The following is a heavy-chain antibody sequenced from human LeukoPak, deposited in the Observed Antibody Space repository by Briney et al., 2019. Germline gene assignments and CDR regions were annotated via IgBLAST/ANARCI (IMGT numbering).Heavy chain of an antibody. CDR2: VVGNGGTT. CDR1: GFTFTTYT. Sequence: PGGSLRLSCAASGFTFTTYTIHWVRQAPGKGLEYVSAVVGNGGTTYYANSVKGRFTISRDSSKNTVYLQMGSLRAEDTAVYYCARERAFYYFDYWGQGALVTVSS. V-gene: IGHV3-64*01. CDR3: ARERAFYYFDY. J-gene: IGHJ4*02.